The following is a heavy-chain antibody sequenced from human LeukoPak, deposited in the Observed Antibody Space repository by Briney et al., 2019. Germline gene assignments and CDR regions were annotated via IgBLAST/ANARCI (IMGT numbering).Heavy chain of an antibody. D-gene: IGHD2-2*01. CDR3: ARAPVAPVVPGNPVGLWFDP. Sequence: SEPLSLTCAVSGGSISSGGYSWSWIRPPPGKGLEWIGYIYHSGSTYYNPSLKSRVTISVDRSKNQFSLKLSSVTAADTAVYYCARAPVAPVVPGNPVGLWFDPWGQGTLVTVSS. CDR1: GGSISSGGYS. CDR2: IYHSGST. V-gene: IGHV4-30-2*01. J-gene: IGHJ5*02.